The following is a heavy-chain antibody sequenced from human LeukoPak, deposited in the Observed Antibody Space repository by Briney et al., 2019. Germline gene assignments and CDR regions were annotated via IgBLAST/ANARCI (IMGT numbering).Heavy chain of an antibody. CDR1: GGSFSGYY. CDR3: ASGAIFDY. D-gene: IGHD2-2*01. V-gene: IGHV4-34*01. CDR2: TNHSGST. J-gene: IGHJ4*02. Sequence: SETLSLTCAVYGGSFSGYYWSWIRQPPGKGLEWIGETNHSGSTNYNPSLKSRVTISVDTSKNQFSLKLSSVTAADTAVYYCASGAIFDYWGQGTLVTVSS.